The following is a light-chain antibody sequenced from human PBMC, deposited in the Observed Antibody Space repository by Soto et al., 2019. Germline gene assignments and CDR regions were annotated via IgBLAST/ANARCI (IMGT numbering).Light chain of an antibody. CDR2: GAS. CDR3: QQYGSSGT. J-gene: IGKJ1*01. V-gene: IGKV3-20*01. CDR1: QSVSNNY. Sequence: EIGITQSPSTLSLSQGQRATLSCRASQSVSNNYLAWYQQKPGQAPRLLIYGASNRATGIPDRFSGSGSGTGFTLTISRLEPEDFAVYYCQQYGSSGTFGQGTNVDIK.